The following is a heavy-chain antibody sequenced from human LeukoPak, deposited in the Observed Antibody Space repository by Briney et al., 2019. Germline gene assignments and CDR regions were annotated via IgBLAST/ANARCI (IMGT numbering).Heavy chain of an antibody. CDR2: IYYSGST. CDR1: GGSISSYY. J-gene: IGHJ6*03. Sequence: PSETLSLTCTVSGGSISSYYWSWIRQPPGKGLEWIGYIYYSGSTNYNPSLKSRVTISVDTSKNQFSLKLSSVTAADTAVYYCARVVSGSSSWYGYYYYMDVWGKGTTVTVSS. D-gene: IGHD6-13*01. V-gene: IGHV4-59*01. CDR3: ARVVSGSSSWYGYYYYMDV.